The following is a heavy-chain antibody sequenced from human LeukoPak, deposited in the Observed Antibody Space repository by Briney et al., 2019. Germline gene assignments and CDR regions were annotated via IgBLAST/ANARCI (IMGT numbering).Heavy chain of an antibody. D-gene: IGHD2-2*01. CDR2: IYYSGST. J-gene: IGHJ5*02. CDR1: GGSVSSTSYC. CDR3: ARSSTISNWFDP. Sequence: SETLSLTCTVSGGSVSSTSYCWSWSRQPPGKGLEWIGYIYYSGSTSSNPSLTSRVTISVDTSKNQFSLQLSSVTAADTAVYYCARSSTISNWFDPWGQGTLVTVSS. V-gene: IGHV4-61*01.